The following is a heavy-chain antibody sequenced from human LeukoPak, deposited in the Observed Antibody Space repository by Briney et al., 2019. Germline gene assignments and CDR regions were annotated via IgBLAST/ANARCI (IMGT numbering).Heavy chain of an antibody. CDR3: AAADYYDSSGYYPYAFHI. CDR1: GFTFTRSA. Sequence: SVKVSCKASGFTFTRSAMQWVRQARGQRLEWIGWIVVGSGNTNYAQKFQERVTITGDMSTSTAYMELSSLRSEDTAMYYCAAADYYDSSGYYPYAFHIWGQGTMVTVSS. V-gene: IGHV1-58*02. CDR2: IVVGSGNT. D-gene: IGHD3-22*01. J-gene: IGHJ3*02.